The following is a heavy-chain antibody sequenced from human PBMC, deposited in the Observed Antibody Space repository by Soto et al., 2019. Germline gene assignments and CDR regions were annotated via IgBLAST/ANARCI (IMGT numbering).Heavy chain of an antibody. J-gene: IGHJ5*02. CDR2: LIPILGIA. V-gene: IGHV1-69*02. CDR1: GGTFSCYT. Sequence: QVQLVQSGAEVKKPGSSVKVSCKASGGTFSCYTISWVRQSPGQGLEWMGRLIPILGIANYAQKFQGRVTSTEDKSTSPDYLDLSRLRSEDTAVYYCARGYYDSSGYPPTRWFDPLGQGTLVTVS. CDR3: ARGYYDSSGYPPTRWFDP. D-gene: IGHD3-22*01.